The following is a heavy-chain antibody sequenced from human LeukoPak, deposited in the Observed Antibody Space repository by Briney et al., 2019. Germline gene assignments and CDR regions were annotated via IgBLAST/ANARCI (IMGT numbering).Heavy chain of an antibody. V-gene: IGHV4-59*01. D-gene: IGHD3-22*01. CDR3: ARGPNYYDSSGYYFSPFDY. J-gene: IGHJ4*02. Sequence: SETLSLTCGVSGGSISSYYWAWIRQAPGKGLEWIGYIYYSGSTNYNPSLKSRVTISVDTSKNQFSLKLSSVTAADTAVYYCARGPNYYDSSGYYFSPFDYWGQGTLVTVSS. CDR1: GGSISSYY. CDR2: IYYSGST.